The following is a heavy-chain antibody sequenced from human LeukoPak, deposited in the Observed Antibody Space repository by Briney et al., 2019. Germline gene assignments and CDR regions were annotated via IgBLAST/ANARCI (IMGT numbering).Heavy chain of an antibody. J-gene: IGHJ6*04. CDR2: ISSSGSTI. CDR3: AELGITMIGGV. CDR1: GFTFSSYW. Sequence: GGFLRLSCAASGFTFSSYWMSWVRQAPGKGLEWASYISSSGSTIYYADSVKGRFTISRDNAKNSLYLQMNSLRAEDTAVYYCAELGITMIGGVWGKGTTVTISS. V-gene: IGHV3-48*04. D-gene: IGHD3-10*02.